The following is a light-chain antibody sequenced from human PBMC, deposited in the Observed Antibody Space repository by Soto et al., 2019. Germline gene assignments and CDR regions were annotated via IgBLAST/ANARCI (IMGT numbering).Light chain of an antibody. J-gene: IGKJ1*01. CDR3: QKSYSTPWT. CDR1: QSISSY. V-gene: IGKV1-39*01. Sequence: DIQMTQSPSSLSASVGDRVTITCRASQSISSYLNWYQQKPGKAPKLLIYAASSLQSGVPSRFSGSGSGTDFTLTISSLPPEDFATYYCQKSYSTPWTFGQGTKVEIK. CDR2: AAS.